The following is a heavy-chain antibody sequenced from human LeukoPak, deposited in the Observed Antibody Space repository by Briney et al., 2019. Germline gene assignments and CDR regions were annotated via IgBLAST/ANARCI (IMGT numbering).Heavy chain of an antibody. J-gene: IGHJ4*02. CDR1: GFTFSSSN. CDR3: EREWFGESN. D-gene: IGHD3-10*01. Sequence: PGGSLRLSCAPSGFTFSSSNMHWVRQSPGKGLEWLALTSYDGTKTYYAESVKGRFTVSRDNSKNTLFLQMNSLTAEDTAIYYCEREWFGESNWGQGARVTVSS. CDR2: TSYDGTKT. V-gene: IGHV3-30*04.